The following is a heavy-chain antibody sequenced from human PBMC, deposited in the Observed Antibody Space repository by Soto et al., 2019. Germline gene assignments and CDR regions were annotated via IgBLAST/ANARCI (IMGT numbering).Heavy chain of an antibody. CDR3: ARVAYDILTGYWVCYYYYGMDV. J-gene: IGHJ6*02. CDR1: GYTFTSYD. CDR2: MNPNSGNT. Sequence: ASVKVSCKASGYTFTSYDINWVRQATGQGLEWMGWMNPNSGNTGYAQKFQGRVTMTRNTSISTAYMELSSLRSEDTAVYYCARVAYDILTGYWVCYYYYGMDVWGQGTTVTVSS. V-gene: IGHV1-8*01. D-gene: IGHD3-9*01.